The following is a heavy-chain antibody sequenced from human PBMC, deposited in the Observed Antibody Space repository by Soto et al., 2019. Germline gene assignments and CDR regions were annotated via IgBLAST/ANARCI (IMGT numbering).Heavy chain of an antibody. J-gene: IGHJ3*02. CDR1: GGSVSSGSDY. CDR2: IYYSGST. D-gene: IGHD3-16*01. V-gene: IGHV4-61*01. Sequence: SETLSLTCAVSGGSVSSGSDYWSWIRQPPGKGLEWIGYIYYSGSTNYNPSLKSRVTISVDTSKNQFSLKLSSVTAADTAVYYCARDEGLGDYVWGSVRLAFDIWGQGTMVTVSS. CDR3: ARDEGLGDYVWGSVRLAFDI.